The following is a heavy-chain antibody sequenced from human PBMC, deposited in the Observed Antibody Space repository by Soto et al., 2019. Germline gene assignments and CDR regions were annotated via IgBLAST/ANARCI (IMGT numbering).Heavy chain of an antibody. CDR1: GFSFSSYA. D-gene: IGHD2-2*01. CDR3: AKDDCSSTSCYAGFTYYYYGMDV. V-gene: IGHV3-23*01. CDR2: ISGSGGST. Sequence: GGSLRLSCAASGFSFSSYAMSWVRQAPGKGLEWVSAISGSGGSTYYADSVKGRFTISRDNSKNTLYLQMNSLRAEDTAVYYCAKDDCSSTSCYAGFTYYYYGMDVWGQGTTVTVSS. J-gene: IGHJ6*02.